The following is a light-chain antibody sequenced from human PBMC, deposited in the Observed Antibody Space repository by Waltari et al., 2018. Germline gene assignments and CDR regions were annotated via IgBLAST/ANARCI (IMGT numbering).Light chain of an antibody. Sequence: QSVLTQPPSMSGAPGQRVTISCTGSSSNIGAGHDVHWYQVFPGTAPKLLLYGNNKRPSGGPDRCACSKSDTSASLAIGGLRAEDEADYYCQSFDIRLSGGVVFGGGTKVTVL. CDR3: QSFDIRLSGGVV. CDR2: GNN. CDR1: SSNIGAGHD. J-gene: IGLJ3*02. V-gene: IGLV1-40*01.